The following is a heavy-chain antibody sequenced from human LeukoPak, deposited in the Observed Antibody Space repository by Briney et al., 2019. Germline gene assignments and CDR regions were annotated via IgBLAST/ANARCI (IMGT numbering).Heavy chain of an antibody. D-gene: IGHD6-19*01. CDR2: LYYSGST. CDR3: ARARRGPGIAVAGTGYYYYYGMDV. Sequence: SETLSLTCTVYGGSITSYYWSWIRQPPGQGLVWIVNLYYSGSTNYNPSLKSRVTISVDTSKNHFSLKLSSVTAADTAVYYCARARRGPGIAVAGTGYYYYYGMDVWGQGTTVTVSS. J-gene: IGHJ6*02. V-gene: IGHV4-59*12. CDR1: GGSITSYY.